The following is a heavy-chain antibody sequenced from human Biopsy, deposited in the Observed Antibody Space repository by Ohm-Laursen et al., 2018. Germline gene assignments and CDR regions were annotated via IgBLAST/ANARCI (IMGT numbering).Heavy chain of an antibody. Sequence: SLRLSCAVSEFTFSGYSMNWVRQAPGRGLEWVSYINVYSNKKYYADSVKGRFIVSRDNDKNSLYLQMNSLRAEDTAVYHCARSPGRDRMDVWGQGTTVFVSS. D-gene: IGHD1-14*01. V-gene: IGHV3-48*04. CDR1: EFTFSGYS. CDR3: ARSPGRDRMDV. J-gene: IGHJ6*02. CDR2: INVYSNKK.